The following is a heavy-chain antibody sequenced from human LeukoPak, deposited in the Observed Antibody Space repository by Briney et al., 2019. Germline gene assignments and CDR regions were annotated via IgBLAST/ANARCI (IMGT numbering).Heavy chain of an antibody. Sequence: GGSLRLSCAASGFTVSSNYMSWVRQSPGKGLEWVSVIYSGGSTYYADSVKGRFTTSRDNSKNTLYLQMNSLRVEDTAVYYCARVSRGITMVRSYFDYWGQGTLVTVSS. J-gene: IGHJ4*02. CDR3: ARVSRGITMVRSYFDY. V-gene: IGHV3-66*01. CDR1: GFTVSSNY. CDR2: IYSGGST. D-gene: IGHD3-10*01.